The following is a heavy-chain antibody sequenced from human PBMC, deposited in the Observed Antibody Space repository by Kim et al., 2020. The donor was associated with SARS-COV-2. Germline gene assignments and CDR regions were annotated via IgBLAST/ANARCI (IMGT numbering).Heavy chain of an antibody. CDR3: AKDHESSSWYLPYGMDV. V-gene: IGHV3-23*01. J-gene: IGHJ6*02. D-gene: IGHD6-13*01. Sequence: GGSLRLSCAASGFTFSSYAMSWVRQAPGKGLEWVSAISGSGGSTYYADSVKGRFTISRDNSKNTLYLQMNSLRAEDTAVYYCAKDHESSSWYLPYGMDVWGQGTTVTVSS. CDR1: GFTFSSYA. CDR2: ISGSGGST.